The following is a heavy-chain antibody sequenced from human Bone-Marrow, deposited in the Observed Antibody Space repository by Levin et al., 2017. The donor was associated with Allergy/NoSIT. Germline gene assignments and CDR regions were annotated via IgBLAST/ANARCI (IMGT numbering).Heavy chain of an antibody. V-gene: IGHV3-30*18. J-gene: IGHJ4*02. D-gene: IGHD2-15*01. CDR3: AKDTYTCSGGSCYFFAY. Sequence: GGSLRLSCAVSGFTFRNYAMHWVRQAPGRGLEWVAFISLDGNTQYYADSVKGRFTVSRDNSNNTLHLQMNSLRVEDTAIYYCAKDTYTCSGGSCYFFAYWGQGALVTVSS. CDR1: GFTFRNYA. CDR2: ISLDGNTQ.